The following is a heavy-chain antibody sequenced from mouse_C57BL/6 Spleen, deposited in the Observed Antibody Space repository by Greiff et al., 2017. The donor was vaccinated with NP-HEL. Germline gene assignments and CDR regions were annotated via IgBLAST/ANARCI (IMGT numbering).Heavy chain of an antibody. D-gene: IGHD1-1*01. J-gene: IGHJ3*01. CDR1: GYTFTDYE. V-gene: IGHV1-15*01. Sequence: VQLQESGAELVRPGASVTLSCKASGYTFTDYEMHWVKQTPVHGLEWIGAIDPETGGTAYNQKFKGKAILTAYKSSSTAYMELRSLTSEDSAVYYCTREIYYGSTPWFAYWGQGTLVTVSA. CDR3: TREIYYGSTPWFAY. CDR2: IDPETGGT.